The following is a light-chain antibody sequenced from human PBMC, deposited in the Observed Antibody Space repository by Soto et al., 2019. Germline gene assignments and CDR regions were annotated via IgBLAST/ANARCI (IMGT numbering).Light chain of an antibody. V-gene: IGLV2-8*01. CDR3: SSYAGSSNV. CDR2: EVN. J-gene: IGLJ1*01. Sequence: QSALTQPPSASGSPGQSVAISCTGTSSDVGGYNYVSWYQQHPGKAPKLMIYEVNKRPSGVPDRFSGSKSGNTASLTVSGLQAEDEADSYCSSYAGSSNVFGTGTKVTLL. CDR1: SSDVGGYNY.